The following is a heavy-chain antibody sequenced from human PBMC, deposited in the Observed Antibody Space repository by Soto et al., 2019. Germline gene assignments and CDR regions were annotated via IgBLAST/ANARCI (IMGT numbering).Heavy chain of an antibody. CDR2: ISSSSSYI. CDR1: GFTFMSYT. CDR3: ARGSSYDILSGYPADY. D-gene: IGHD3-9*01. J-gene: IGHJ4*02. Sequence: GSLRLSCAASGFTFMSYTLNWVRQAPGKGLEWVSSISSSSSYIYYADSVKGRFAISRDNAERSLYLQMNSLRAEDTAVYYCARGSSYDILSGYPADYWGQGTLVTVS. V-gene: IGHV3-21*01.